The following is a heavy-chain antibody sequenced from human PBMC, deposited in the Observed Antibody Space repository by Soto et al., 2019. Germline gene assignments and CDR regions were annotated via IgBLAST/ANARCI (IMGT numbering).Heavy chain of an antibody. V-gene: IGHV4-59*01. Sequence: PSLTCTVSGGSISSYYWSWIRQPPGKGLEWIGYIYYSGSTNYNPSLKSRVTISVDTSNNQFSLKLSSVTAADTAVYYCARDITVRPTWRWSDSWGKATL. D-gene: IGHD3-3*01. CDR2: IYYSGST. CDR1: GGSISSYY. J-gene: IGHJ5*01. CDR3: ARDITVRPTWRWSDS.